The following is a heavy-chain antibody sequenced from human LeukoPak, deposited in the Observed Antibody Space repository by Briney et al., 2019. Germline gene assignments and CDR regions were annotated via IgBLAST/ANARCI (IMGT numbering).Heavy chain of an antibody. V-gene: IGHV1-2*02. CDR3: ARDIPNSGYDGGY. CDR2: INPNGGAT. D-gene: IGHD5-12*01. Sequence: GASVKVSCKASGYTFTDYYMHWVRQAPGQGLEWMGWINPNGGATEYAQRFQGRVTMTRDTSIRTAYLDLSRLTSDDTAVCYCARDIPNSGYDGGYWGQGTLVTVSS. J-gene: IGHJ4*02. CDR1: GYTFTDYY.